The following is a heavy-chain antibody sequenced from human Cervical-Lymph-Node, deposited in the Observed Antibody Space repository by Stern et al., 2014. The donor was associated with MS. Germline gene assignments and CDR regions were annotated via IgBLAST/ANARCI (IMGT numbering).Heavy chain of an antibody. D-gene: IGHD1-1*01. CDR2: IYPDDSDI. CDR1: GYTFTNNW. J-gene: IGHJ6*02. CDR3: ARHPPRRKWDDPNYGMDV. Sequence: EDQLVESGAEVKKPGESLKISCKGSGYTFTNNWIAWVRQMPGKGLEWMGIIYPDDSDIRYSPSLQGQVTISADKSIRTAYLPRSSLKAADSAVYYWARHPPRRKWDDPNYGMDVWGQGTTVTVSS. V-gene: IGHV5-51*01.